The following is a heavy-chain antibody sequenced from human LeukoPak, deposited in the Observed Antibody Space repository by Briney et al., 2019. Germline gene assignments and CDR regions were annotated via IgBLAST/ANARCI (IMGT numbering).Heavy chain of an antibody. CDR2: ISYDGSNK. CDR3: ARSGYYDSSGIFDY. Sequence: GGSLRLSCAASGFTFSSYGMHWVRQAPGKGLEWVAVISYDGSNKYYADSVKGRFTISRDNSKNTLYLQMNSLRAEDTAVYYCARSGYYDSSGIFDYWGQGTLVTVSS. CDR1: GFTFSSYG. D-gene: IGHD3-22*01. V-gene: IGHV3-30*03. J-gene: IGHJ4*02.